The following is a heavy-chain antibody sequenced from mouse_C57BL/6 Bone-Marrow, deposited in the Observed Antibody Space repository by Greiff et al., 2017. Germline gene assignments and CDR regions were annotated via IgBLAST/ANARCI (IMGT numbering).Heavy chain of an antibody. CDR1: GFTFSSYA. CDR3: ARDRDAWFAY. V-gene: IGHV5-4*01. D-gene: IGHD3-1*01. CDR2: ISDGGSYT. J-gene: IGHJ3*01. Sequence: VQLKQSGGGLVKPGGSLKLSCAASGFTFSSYAMSWVRQTPEKRLEWVATISDGGSYTYYPANVKGRFTIARDNAKNNLYLQMSHLKSEDTAMYYCARDRDAWFAYWGQGTLVTVSA.